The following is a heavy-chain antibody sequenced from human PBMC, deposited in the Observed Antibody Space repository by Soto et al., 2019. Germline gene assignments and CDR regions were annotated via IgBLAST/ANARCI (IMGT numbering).Heavy chain of an antibody. J-gene: IGHJ6*02. V-gene: IGHV5-51*01. CDR1: GYSLTSYW. CDR2: IYPVDSDT. D-gene: IGHD6-19*01. CDR3: ARHNIGSGWYGGASTGPLKVYYYGMDV. Sequence: GESLKISCKGSGYSLTSYWIGWVRQMPGKGLEWMGIIYPVDSDTRYSPSFQGQVTISADKSISTAYLQWSSLKASDTAMYYCARHNIGSGWYGGASTGPLKVYYYGMDVWGQGTTVTVSS.